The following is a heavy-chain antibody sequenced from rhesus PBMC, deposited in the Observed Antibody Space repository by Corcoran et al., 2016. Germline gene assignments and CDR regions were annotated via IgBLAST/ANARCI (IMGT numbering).Heavy chain of an antibody. CDR1: GYDFTSSY. D-gene: IGHD3-9*01. CDR3: TRASRGGYFDY. Sequence: QVQLVQSGGEIKRPGASVKLSCKPFGYDFTSSYIHWVRQAPGQGLEWVGPISPYTSNTAYAQSFQGRVTITTDSSTSTVYRELTSLRSEDTAVYYCTRASRGGYFDYWGQGVLVTVSS. J-gene: IGHJ4*01. V-gene: IGHV1-180*01. CDR2: ISPYTSNT.